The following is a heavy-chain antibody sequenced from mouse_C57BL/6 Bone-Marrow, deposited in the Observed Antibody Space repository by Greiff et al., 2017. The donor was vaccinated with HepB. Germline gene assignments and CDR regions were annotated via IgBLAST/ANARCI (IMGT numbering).Heavy chain of an antibody. V-gene: IGHV3-8*01. CDR1: GYSITSDY. Sequence: EVQLQESGPGLAKPSQTLSLTCSVNGYSITSDYWNWIRKFPGNKLEYMGYISYSGSTYYNPSLKSRISITRDTSKNQYYLQLKSVTTEDTATYYCARGYYGNFWYFDVWGTGTTVTVSS. D-gene: IGHD2-1*01. CDR3: ARGYYGNFWYFDV. J-gene: IGHJ1*03. CDR2: ISYSGST.